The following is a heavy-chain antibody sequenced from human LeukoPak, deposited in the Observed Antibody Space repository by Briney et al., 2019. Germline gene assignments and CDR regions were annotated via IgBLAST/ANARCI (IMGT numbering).Heavy chain of an antibody. D-gene: IGHD3-22*01. Sequence: SETLSLTCTVSGGSISSYYWSWIRQPPGKGLEWIGSIYYSGSTYYNPSLKSRVTISVDTSKNQFSLELSSVTAADTAVYYCARVNRDSSGYYPYYFDYWGQGTLVTVSS. CDR1: GGSISSYY. J-gene: IGHJ4*02. CDR2: IYYSGST. CDR3: ARVNRDSSGYYPYYFDY. V-gene: IGHV4-59*05.